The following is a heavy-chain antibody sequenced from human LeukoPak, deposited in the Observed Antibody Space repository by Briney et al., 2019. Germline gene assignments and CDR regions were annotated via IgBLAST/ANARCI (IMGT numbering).Heavy chain of an antibody. CDR1: GFTFSSYG. J-gene: IGHJ4*02. CDR2: ISYDGSNK. V-gene: IGHV3-30*18. Sequence: GGSLRLSCAPSGFTFSSYGMHSVRQAPGKGLEWVAVISYDGSNKYYADSVKGRFTISRDNSKNTLYLQMNSLRAEDTAVYYCAKEEDYGDYTDYWGQGTLVTVSS. D-gene: IGHD4-17*01. CDR3: AKEEDYGDYTDY.